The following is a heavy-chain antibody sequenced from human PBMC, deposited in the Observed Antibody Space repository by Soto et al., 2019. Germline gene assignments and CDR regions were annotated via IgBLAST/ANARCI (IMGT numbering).Heavy chain of an antibody. D-gene: IGHD3-22*01. J-gene: IGHJ4*02. CDR1: GGLFSSYA. V-gene: IGHV1-69*01. CDR3: ARGGSGYVWFYEF. CDR2: IIPVFDTV. Sequence: QVQLVQSGAEVKKSGSSIKVSCKDTGGLFSSYAVSWVRQAPGQGLEWMGGIIPVFDTVYYAQKFQGRVTITADESTNTAYMELSSLRSEDTAMYYCARGGSGYVWFYEFWGQGTLVTVSS.